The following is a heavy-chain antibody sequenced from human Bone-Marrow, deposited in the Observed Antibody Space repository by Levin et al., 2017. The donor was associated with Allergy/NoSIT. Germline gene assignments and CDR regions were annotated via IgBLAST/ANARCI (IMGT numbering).Heavy chain of an antibody. D-gene: IGHD5/OR15-5a*01. CDR2: INSNGGNT. CDR1: GFAFSNYV. J-gene: IGHJ4*02. CDR3: ASNDVSSNKWSEAY. V-gene: IGHV3-23*01. Sequence: GESLKISCAASGFAFSNYVMHWVRQAPREGLEWVSSINSNGGNTYYADSVKGRFTISRDNSKNALYLEMTSLRVEDTALYYCASNDVSSNKWSEAYWGQVTLVTVSS.